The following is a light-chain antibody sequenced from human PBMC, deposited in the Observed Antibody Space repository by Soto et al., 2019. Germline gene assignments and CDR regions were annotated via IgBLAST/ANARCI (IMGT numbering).Light chain of an antibody. CDR1: QSVSNK. V-gene: IGKV3-15*01. J-gene: IGKJ3*01. CDR3: QQYNNWPPVT. CDR2: GAS. Sequence: EIVMTQSPATLSVSPGESATLSCRASQSVSNKVAWYQQKPGQAPRLLIYGASIRAAGIPARFSGSWSGTQFVLTISGLQSEDFAVYYCQQYNNWPPVTFGPGTKVDIK.